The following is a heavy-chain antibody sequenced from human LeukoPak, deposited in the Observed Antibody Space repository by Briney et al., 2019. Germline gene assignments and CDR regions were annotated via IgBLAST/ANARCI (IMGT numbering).Heavy chain of an antibody. Sequence: GGSLRLSCAASEFTFSGYWMNCVRQAPGKGPEWVANINQDGSEKHYVDAVKGRFTISRDNAKNSLFLQMNSLRVEDTAVFYCARDSFVGAADYWGQGTLVTVSS. CDR3: ARDSFVGAADY. CDR2: INQDGSEK. J-gene: IGHJ4*02. CDR1: EFTFSGYW. D-gene: IGHD6-13*01. V-gene: IGHV3-7*01.